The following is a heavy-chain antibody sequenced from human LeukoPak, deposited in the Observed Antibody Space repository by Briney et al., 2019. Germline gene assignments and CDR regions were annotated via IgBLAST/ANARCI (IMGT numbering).Heavy chain of an antibody. Sequence: GGSLRLSCAASGFTFSNYWMTWVRQAPGKGLEWVANIKKDGSEKNYVDSVKGRFTISRDNSKNTLYLQMNSLRAEDTALFYCAKDHPGATTPDYWGQGTLVTVSS. J-gene: IGHJ4*02. CDR3: AKDHPGATTPDY. D-gene: IGHD1-26*01. CDR2: IKKDGSEK. V-gene: IGHV3-7*03. CDR1: GFTFSNYW.